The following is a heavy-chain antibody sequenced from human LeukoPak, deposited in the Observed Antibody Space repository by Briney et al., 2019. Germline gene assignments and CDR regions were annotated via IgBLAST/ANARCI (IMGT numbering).Heavy chain of an antibody. J-gene: IGHJ4*02. D-gene: IGHD3-9*01. Sequence: GESLKISCKGSGYSFTSYWIGWVRQMPGKGLGWMGIIYPGDSDTRYSPSFQGQVTISADKSISTAYLQWSSLKASDTAMYYCARTFRYFDWLVPYYFDYWGQGTLVTVSS. CDR2: IYPGDSDT. CDR3: ARTFRYFDWLVPYYFDY. V-gene: IGHV5-51*01. CDR1: GYSFTSYW.